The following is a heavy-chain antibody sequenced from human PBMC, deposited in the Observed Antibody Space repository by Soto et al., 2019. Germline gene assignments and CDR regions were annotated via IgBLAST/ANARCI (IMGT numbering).Heavy chain of an antibody. V-gene: IGHV1-69*08. D-gene: IGHD3-10*01. CDR3: ARDYYGSGSGAFDI. CDR1: GGTFSSYT. J-gene: IGHJ3*02. CDR2: IIPILGIA. Sequence: QVQLVQSGAEVKKPGSSVKVSCKASGGTFSSYTISWVRQAPGQGLEWMGRIIPILGIANYAQKFQGRVTITADKSTSTAYMEVSSLRSEDTAVYYCARDYYGSGSGAFDIWGQGTMVTVSS.